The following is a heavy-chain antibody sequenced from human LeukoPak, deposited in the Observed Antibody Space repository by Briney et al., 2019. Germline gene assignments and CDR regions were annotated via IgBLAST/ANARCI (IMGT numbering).Heavy chain of an antibody. CDR2: ISYDGSNK. CDR3: AKVGSGSLRYFQH. D-gene: IGHD3-22*01. J-gene: IGHJ1*01. CDR1: GFTFSSYG. V-gene: IGHV3-30*18. Sequence: PGGSLRLSCAASGFTFSSYGMHWVRQASGKGLEWVAVISYDGSNKYYADSVKGRFTISRDNSKNTLYLQMNSLRAEDTAVYYCAKVGSGSLRYFQHWGQGTLVTVSS.